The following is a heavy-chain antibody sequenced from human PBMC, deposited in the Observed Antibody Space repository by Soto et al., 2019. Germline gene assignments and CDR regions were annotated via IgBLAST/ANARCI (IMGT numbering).Heavy chain of an antibody. D-gene: IGHD3-10*01. J-gene: IGHJ6*02. CDR2: IIPIFGTA. CDR3: ARPADGCTPFIWFGVRGMDV. CDR1: GGTFSSYA. Sequence: SVKVSCKASGGTFSSYAISWVRQAPGQGLEWMGGIIPIFGTANYAQKFQGRVTITADESTSTAYMELSSLRSEDTAVYYCARPADGCTPFIWFGVRGMDVWAQGTTVTVSS. V-gene: IGHV1-69*13.